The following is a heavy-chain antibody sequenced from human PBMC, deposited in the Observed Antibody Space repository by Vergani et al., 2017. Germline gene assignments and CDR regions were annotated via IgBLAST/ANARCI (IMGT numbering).Heavy chain of an antibody. J-gene: IGHJ4*02. V-gene: IGHV3-15*01. Sequence: EVQLVESGGGLVKPGGSLRLSCAASGFTFSNAWMSWVRQAPGKGLEWVGRIKSKTDGGTTDYAAPVKGRFTISRDDSKNTLYLQMNSLKTEDTAVYYCAKEADSSGYYYDYWGQGTLVTVSS. CDR2: IKSKTDGGTT. CDR1: GFTFSNAW. CDR3: AKEADSSGYYYDY. D-gene: IGHD3-22*01.